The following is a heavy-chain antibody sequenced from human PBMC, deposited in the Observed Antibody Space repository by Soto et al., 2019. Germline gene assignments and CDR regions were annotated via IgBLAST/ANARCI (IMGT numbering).Heavy chain of an antibody. Sequence: PGGSLRLSCAASGFTFSRYWMSWVRQAPGKGLEWVANIKQDGSEKYYVDSVKGRFIISRDNAKNSLYLQMNSLRAEDTAVYYCARANYGDFLGYYYYGMDVWGQGTTVTVSS. J-gene: IGHJ6*02. CDR2: IKQDGSEK. CDR3: ARANYGDFLGYYYYGMDV. CDR1: GFTFSRYW. V-gene: IGHV3-7*05. D-gene: IGHD4-17*01.